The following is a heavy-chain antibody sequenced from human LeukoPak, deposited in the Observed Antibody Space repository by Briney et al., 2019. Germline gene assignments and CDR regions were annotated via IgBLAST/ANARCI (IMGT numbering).Heavy chain of an antibody. D-gene: IGHD6-13*01. V-gene: IGHV3-21*01. J-gene: IGHJ6*02. CDR1: GFTFSSYS. Sequence: PGRSLRLSCAASGFTFSSYSMNWVRQAPGKGLEWVSSISSSSSYIYYADSVKGLFTISRDNAKNSLYLQLNRLRAEETAVYYCASSPGYSSSWKPYYYGMDVWGQGTTVPVSS. CDR3: ASSPGYSSSWKPYYYGMDV. CDR2: ISSSSSYI.